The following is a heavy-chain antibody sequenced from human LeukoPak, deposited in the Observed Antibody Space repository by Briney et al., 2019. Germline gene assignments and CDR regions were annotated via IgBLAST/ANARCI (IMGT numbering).Heavy chain of an antibody. CDR3: AREGIAAAGLWFDP. CDR2: INPSGGST. Sequence: ASVKVSCKASGYTFTSYYMHWVRQAPGQGLEWMGIINPSGGSTSYAQKLQGRVTMTTDTSTSTAYMELRSLRSDDTAVYYCAREGIAAAGLWFDPWGQGTLVTVSS. J-gene: IGHJ5*02. D-gene: IGHD6-13*01. V-gene: IGHV1-46*01. CDR1: GYTFTSYY.